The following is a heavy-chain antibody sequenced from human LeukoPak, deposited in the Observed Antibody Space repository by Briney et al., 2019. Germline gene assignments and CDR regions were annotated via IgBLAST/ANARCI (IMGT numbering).Heavy chain of an antibody. Sequence: WGSLRLSCAASGFTFSSYAMTWVRQAPGKGLEWVSASTGSGGTTYYADTVMGRFTISRDNSKSTLYLQMNSLRAEDTAVYYCAKLQSDGLRTYYGMDVWGQGTTVTVSS. CDR2: STGSGGTT. CDR1: GFTFSSYA. CDR3: AKLQSDGLRTYYGMDV. V-gene: IGHV3-23*01. J-gene: IGHJ6*02. D-gene: IGHD4-17*01.